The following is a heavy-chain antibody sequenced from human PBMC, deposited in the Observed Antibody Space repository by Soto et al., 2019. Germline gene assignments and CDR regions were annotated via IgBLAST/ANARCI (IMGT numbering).Heavy chain of an antibody. D-gene: IGHD3-3*01. Sequence: SETLSLTCAVYGGSFSGYYWSWIRQPPGKGLEWIGEINHSGSTNYNPSLKSRVTISVDTSKNQFSLKLSSVTAADTAVYYCARDFDYFDNWGQGTLVTVSS. CDR2: INHSGST. J-gene: IGHJ4*02. V-gene: IGHV4-34*01. CDR1: GGSFSGYY. CDR3: ARDFDYFDN.